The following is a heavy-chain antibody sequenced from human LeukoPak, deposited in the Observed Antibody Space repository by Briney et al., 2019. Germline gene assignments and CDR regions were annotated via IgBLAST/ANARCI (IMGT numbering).Heavy chain of an antibody. Sequence: PGGSLTLSCLASGFPFTNYWMSWVRQTAGKGLEWVANIKQDGSDKYYVDSVKGRFTISRDNAKNSLHLQMNSLRAEDTAVYYCAELTSMVEQYWGQGTLVTASS. CDR3: AELTSMVEQY. D-gene: IGHD3-10*01. CDR1: GFPFTNYW. V-gene: IGHV3-7*02. J-gene: IGHJ4*02. CDR2: IKQDGSDK.